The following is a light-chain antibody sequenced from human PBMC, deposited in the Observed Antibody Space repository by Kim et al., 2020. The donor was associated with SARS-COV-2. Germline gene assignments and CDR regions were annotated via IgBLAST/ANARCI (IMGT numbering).Light chain of an antibody. Sequence: LSPGERAPLSCRASQRTTSLAWYQQRPGQALSLLIYGASSRAIGIPDRFSGSVSGTDFTLTISRLEPEDFGVYYCQQYGSSPPITFGQGTRLEIK. CDR3: QQYGSSPPIT. J-gene: IGKJ5*01. CDR1: QRTTS. V-gene: IGKV3-20*01. CDR2: GAS.